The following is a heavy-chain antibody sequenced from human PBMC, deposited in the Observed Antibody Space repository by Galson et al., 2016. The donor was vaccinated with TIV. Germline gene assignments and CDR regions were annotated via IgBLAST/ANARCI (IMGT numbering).Heavy chain of an antibody. CDR3: ATELYCSSISCYYYYGLDV. J-gene: IGHJ6*01. Sequence: QSGAEVKKPGASVKVSCKASGYSFLSYGMTWVRQAPGRGLEWLGWISAYNGDIKSARKFQGRVTMTTETSTNTAYMELRSLGSDDPAVYYCATELYCSSISCYYYYGLDVWGHGTTVTVSS. CDR2: ISAYNGDI. D-gene: IGHD2-2*01. V-gene: IGHV1-18*04. CDR1: GYSFLSYG.